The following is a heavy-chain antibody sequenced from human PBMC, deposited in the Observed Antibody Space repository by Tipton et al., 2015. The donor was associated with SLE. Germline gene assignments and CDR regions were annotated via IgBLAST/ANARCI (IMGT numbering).Heavy chain of an antibody. CDR2: ISTSSYYI. J-gene: IGHJ6*03. V-gene: IGHV3-21*01. CDR1: GFTFNTYS. Sequence: SLRLSCAASGFTFNTYSMNWVRQAPGKGLEWVSSISTSSYYIYYADSVKGRFTISRDNAKNSLYLQMNSLRAEDTAVYYCAKGSDYYDSSGYYSSYYYYYYMDVWGKGTTVTVSS. CDR3: AKGSDYYDSSGYYSSYYYYYYMDV. D-gene: IGHD3-22*01.